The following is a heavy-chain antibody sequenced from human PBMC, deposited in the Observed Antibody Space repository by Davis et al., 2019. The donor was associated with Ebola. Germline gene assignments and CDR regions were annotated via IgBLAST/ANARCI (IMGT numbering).Heavy chain of an antibody. D-gene: IGHD6-13*01. CDR3: ATRHIAAPQ. CDR2: IYSGGNT. Sequence: GESLKISCAASGFTFSSYSMNWVRQAPGKGLEWVSLIYSGGNTKDADSVKGRFTISRDSSKNTLYLQMNSLRVEDTAVYYCATRHIAAPQWGQGTLVTVSS. V-gene: IGHV3-66*01. J-gene: IGHJ4*02. CDR1: GFTFSSYS.